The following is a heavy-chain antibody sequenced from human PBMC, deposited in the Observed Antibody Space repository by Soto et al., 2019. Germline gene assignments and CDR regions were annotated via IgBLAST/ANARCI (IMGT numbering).Heavy chain of an antibody. J-gene: IGHJ3*01. D-gene: IGHD2-2*01. CDR1: EFTFSKYW. Sequence: QVVESGGGLVQPGGSLRLSCVASEFTFSKYWMSWVRQAPGKGLEWVANIKEDGSETYYVESGKGRFSISRDNVKNSLYLQMNSLRVEDTAVYYCVRVRLYCSMSSCFADAFDLWGQGTMVTVFS. V-gene: IGHV3-7*01. CDR3: VRVRLYCSMSSCFADAFDL. CDR2: IKEDGSET.